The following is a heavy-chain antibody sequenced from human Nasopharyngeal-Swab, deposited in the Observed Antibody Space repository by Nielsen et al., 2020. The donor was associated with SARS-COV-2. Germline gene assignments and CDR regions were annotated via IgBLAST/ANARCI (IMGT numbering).Heavy chain of an antibody. V-gene: IGHV3-9*01. CDR3: ANLYGSGSYYNSTMSYYYYYGMDV. J-gene: IGHJ6*02. CDR2: ISWNSGGI. D-gene: IGHD3-10*01. Sequence: GGSLRLSCAASGFTFDDYAMHWVRQAPGKGLEWVSGISWNSGGIGYADSVKGRFTISRDNAKNSLYLQMNSLRAEDTALYYCANLYGSGSYYNSTMSYYYYYGMDVWGQGTTVTVSS. CDR1: GFTFDDYA.